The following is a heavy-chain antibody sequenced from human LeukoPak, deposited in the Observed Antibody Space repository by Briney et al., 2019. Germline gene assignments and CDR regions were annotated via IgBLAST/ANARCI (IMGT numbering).Heavy chain of an antibody. D-gene: IGHD1-1*01. CDR3: VKDQANWKRLFDY. CDR1: GFTFSDYA. Sequence: GGSLRLSCTASGFTFSDYAMSWFRQAPGKGLEWVGFIRTKANGGTTEYAASVKGRFTISRDDSKNIAYLQMNSLRAEDTAVYYCVKDQANWKRLFDYWGQGTLVTVSS. J-gene: IGHJ4*02. CDR2: IRTKANGGTT. V-gene: IGHV3-49*03.